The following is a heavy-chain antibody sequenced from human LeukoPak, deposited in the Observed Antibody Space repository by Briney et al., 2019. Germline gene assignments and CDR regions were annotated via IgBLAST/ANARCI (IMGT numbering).Heavy chain of an antibody. CDR2: ISYDGSNK. CDR3: ASIAAAGLIDY. D-gene: IGHD6-13*01. J-gene: IGHJ4*02. V-gene: IGHV3-30-3*01. CDR1: GFTFSSYA. Sequence: GGSLRLSCAASGFTFSSYAMHWVRQAPGKGLEWVAVISYDGSNKYYADSVKGRFTISRDNSKNTLYLQMNSLRAEDTAVYYCASIAAAGLIDYWGQGTLVTVSS.